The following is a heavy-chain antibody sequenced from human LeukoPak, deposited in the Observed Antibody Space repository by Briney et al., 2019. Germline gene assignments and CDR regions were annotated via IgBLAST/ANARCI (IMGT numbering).Heavy chain of an antibody. J-gene: IGHJ4*02. Sequence: TGGSLRLSCAASGFTFSHYTMNWVRQAPGKGLEWVSSISSSSSYIYYPDSLKGRFTISRDNAKNSLYLQMNSLRAEDTAVYYCAREGLTGLWYDFWGQGTLVTVSS. V-gene: IGHV3-21*01. CDR1: GFTFSHYT. CDR3: AREGLTGLWYDF. CDR2: ISSSSSYI. D-gene: IGHD3/OR15-3a*01.